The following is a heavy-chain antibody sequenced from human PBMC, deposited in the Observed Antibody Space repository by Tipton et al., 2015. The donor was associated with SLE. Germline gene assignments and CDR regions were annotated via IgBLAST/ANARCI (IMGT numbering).Heavy chain of an antibody. V-gene: IGHV5-51*01. J-gene: IGHJ4*02. CDR2: IYPGDSGT. D-gene: IGHD6-19*01. CDR3: ARHDGSGWFGGFDY. Sequence: QLVQSGAEVKKPGESLKISCKDSGYSFSTYWIGWVRQMPGKGLEWMGIIYPGDSGTRYSPSFQGQVTISADKSISTAYLQWSSLQASGTGIYYCARHDGSGWFGGFDYWGQGTLVTVSS. CDR1: GYSFSTYW.